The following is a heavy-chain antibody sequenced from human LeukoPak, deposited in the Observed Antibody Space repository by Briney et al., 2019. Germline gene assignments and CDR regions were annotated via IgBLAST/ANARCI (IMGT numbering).Heavy chain of an antibody. J-gene: IGHJ5*02. V-gene: IGHV4-34*01. CDR3: AGQNSVVPAAIAFFDP. D-gene: IGHD2-2*01. Sequence: PSETLSLTCAVYGGSFSGYYWSWIRQPPGKGLEWIGEINHSGSTNYNPSLKSRVTISVDTSKNQFSLKLSSVTAADTAVYYCAGQNSVVPAAIAFFDPWGQGTLVTVSS. CDR1: GGSFSGYY. CDR2: INHSGST.